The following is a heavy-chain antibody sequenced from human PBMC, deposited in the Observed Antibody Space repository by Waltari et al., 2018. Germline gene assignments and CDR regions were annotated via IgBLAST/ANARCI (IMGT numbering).Heavy chain of an antibody. CDR2: IYTSGST. CDR3: ARGPLSGYYFSGAFDI. D-gene: IGHD3-22*01. V-gene: IGHV4-4*09. J-gene: IGHJ3*02. Sequence: QVQLQESGPGLVKPSETLSLTCTVSDGSISSHYWTWIRQPPGKTLEWVGYIYTSGSTNDYPSLKSRVTISLDTSKNQFSLKLSSVTAADTAVYYCARGPLSGYYFSGAFDIWGQGTMVTVSS. CDR1: DGSISSHY.